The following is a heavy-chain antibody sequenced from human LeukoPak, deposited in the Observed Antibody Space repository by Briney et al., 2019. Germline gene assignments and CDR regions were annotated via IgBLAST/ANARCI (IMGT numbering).Heavy chain of an antibody. D-gene: IGHD6-19*01. CDR1: GFTFSSYA. V-gene: IGHV3-30-3*01. J-gene: IGHJ5*02. Sequence: PGGSLRLSCAASGFTFSSYAMHWVRQAPGKGLEWVAVISYDGSNKYYADSVKGRFTISRDNSKNTLYLQMNSLRAEDTAVYYCARDLHPPGGSSAWGQGTLVTVSS. CDR2: ISYDGSNK. CDR3: ARDLHPPGGSSA.